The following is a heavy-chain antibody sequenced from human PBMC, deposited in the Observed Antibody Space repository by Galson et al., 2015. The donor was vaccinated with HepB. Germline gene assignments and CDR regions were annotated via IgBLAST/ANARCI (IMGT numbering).Heavy chain of an antibody. CDR3: AQRDYGGNSN. D-gene: IGHD4-23*01. Sequence: SLRLSCAASGFTFSSYSMNWVRQAPGKGLECVSYISSSSSTIYYADSVKGRFTISRDNAKNSLFLQMNSLRDEDTAVYYCAQRDYGGNSNWGQGTLSPSPQ. J-gene: IGHJ4*02. CDR1: GFTFSSYS. CDR2: ISSSSSTI. V-gene: IGHV3-48*02.